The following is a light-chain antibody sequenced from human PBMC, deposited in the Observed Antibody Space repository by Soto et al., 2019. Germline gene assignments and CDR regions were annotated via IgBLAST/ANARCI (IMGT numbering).Light chain of an antibody. Sequence: QSVLTQPASVSGSPGQSITISCTGTSSDVGSYNLVSWYRQHPGKAPKLMIYESSKRPSGLSNRFSGSKSGNTASLTISGLQAEDEDDYYCCSYVSSSTLVFGGGTKVTVL. CDR1: SSDVGSYNL. CDR2: ESS. J-gene: IGLJ3*02. V-gene: IGLV2-23*01. CDR3: CSYVSSSTLV.